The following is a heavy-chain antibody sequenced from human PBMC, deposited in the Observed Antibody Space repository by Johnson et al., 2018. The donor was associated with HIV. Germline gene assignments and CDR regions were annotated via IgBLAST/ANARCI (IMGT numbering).Heavy chain of an antibody. CDR1: GFTVSSNY. J-gene: IGHJ3*02. CDR2: IYSGGST. D-gene: IGHD2-15*01. CDR3: ARGSRYCSGGSCPEAFDI. V-gene: IGHV3-66*01. Sequence: EQLVESGGGLVKPGGSLRLSCAASGFTVSSNYMSWVRQAPGKGLEWVSVIYSGGSTYYADSVKGRCTISRDNSKNTLYLQLNSLRAEDTALYFCARGSRYCSGGSCPEAFDIWGQGTMVTVSS.